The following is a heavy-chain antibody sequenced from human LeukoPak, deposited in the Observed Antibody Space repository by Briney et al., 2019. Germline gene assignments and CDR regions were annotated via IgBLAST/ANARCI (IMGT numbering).Heavy chain of an antibody. CDR3: ARDLGYSSGWNLGWFDP. Sequence: GSLRLSCAASGFTFSNYWMHWVRQAPGKGLVWVSRIDSDGSSTNYADFVKGRFTISRDNAKNTLYLQMNSLRAEDTAVYYCARDLGYSSGWNLGWFDPWGQGTLVTVSS. CDR2: IDSDGSST. CDR1: GFTFSNYW. D-gene: IGHD6-19*01. V-gene: IGHV3-74*01. J-gene: IGHJ5*02.